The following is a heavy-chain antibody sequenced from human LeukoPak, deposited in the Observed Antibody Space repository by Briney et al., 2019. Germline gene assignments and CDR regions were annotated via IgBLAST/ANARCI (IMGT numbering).Heavy chain of an antibody. D-gene: IGHD3-10*01. CDR3: AKGPLLWFGEFTFYYYYYMDV. CDR1: GFTFSSYE. CDR2: ISSSGSTI. V-gene: IGHV3-48*03. Sequence: PGGSLRLSCAAPGFTFSSYEMNWVRQAPGKGLEWVSYISSSGSTIYYADSVKGRFTISRDNAKNSLYLQMNSLRAEDTAVYYCAKGPLLWFGEFTFYYYYYMDVWGKGTTVTISS. J-gene: IGHJ6*03.